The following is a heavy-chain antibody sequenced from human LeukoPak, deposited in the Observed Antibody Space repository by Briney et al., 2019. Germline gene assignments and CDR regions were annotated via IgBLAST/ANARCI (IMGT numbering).Heavy chain of an antibody. CDR1: GGSISSGGYY. V-gene: IGHV4-31*03. J-gene: IGHJ4*02. CDR2: IYSSGST. CDR3: ARGIPLSRFDN. Sequence: SQTLSLTCTVSGGSISSGGYYWSWIRPHPGKGLGWIGYIYSSGSTYYNPSLKSRVTISLDTSKNQFSLKLSAVTAADTAVYYCARGIPLSRFDNWGQGTLVTVSS. D-gene: IGHD5-18*01.